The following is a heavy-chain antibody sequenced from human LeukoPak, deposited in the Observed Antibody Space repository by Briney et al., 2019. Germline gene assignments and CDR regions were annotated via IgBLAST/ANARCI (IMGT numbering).Heavy chain of an antibody. V-gene: IGHV4-4*02. J-gene: IGHJ4*02. D-gene: IGHD6-19*01. CDR3: TGRQWPRDPFGN. CDR1: GASISDTTW. CDR2: IYRSGST. Sequence: SGTLSLTCAVSGASISDTTWWTWVRPPPGKGLEWIGEIYRSGSTNYSPSLKSRLTTSVDKSKNQFSLRVTSVTAADTALYYCTGRQWPRDPFGNWGQGTLVTVSS.